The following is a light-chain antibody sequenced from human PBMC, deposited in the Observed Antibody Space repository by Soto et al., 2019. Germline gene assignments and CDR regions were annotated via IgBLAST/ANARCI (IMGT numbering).Light chain of an antibody. CDR3: QQYGSTPLT. Sequence: EIVLTQSPGTLSLSPGERATLSCRASQSVSSNSLVWYQQKPCQAPRLLISGASSRATGIPDRFSGSGSGTDFTLTISRLEPEDFAVYYCQQYGSTPLTFGGGTKVEIK. CDR1: QSVSSNS. CDR2: GAS. J-gene: IGKJ4*01. V-gene: IGKV3-20*01.